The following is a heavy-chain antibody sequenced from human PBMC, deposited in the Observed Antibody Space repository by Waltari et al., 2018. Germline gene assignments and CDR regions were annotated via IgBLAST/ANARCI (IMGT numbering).Heavy chain of an antibody. V-gene: IGHV3-33*01. CDR3: ARDSSGDDGFDI. CDR1: GFTLSSHG. Sequence: QVKLVESGGGAVPPGRSLSLPCLASGFTLSSHGLLRCRQAPGKVRAWVAGIWYDGSNKYYADSVKGRFTISRDNSKNTLYLQMNSLRAEDTAVYYCARDSSGDDGFDIWGQGTMVTVSS. CDR2: IWYDGSNK. D-gene: IGHD3-22*01. J-gene: IGHJ3*02.